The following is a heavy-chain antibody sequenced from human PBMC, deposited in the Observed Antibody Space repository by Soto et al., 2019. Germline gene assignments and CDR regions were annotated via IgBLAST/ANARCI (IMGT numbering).Heavy chain of an antibody. CDR2: ISSSSYI. J-gene: IGHJ3*02. Sequence: GGSLRLSCAASGFTFSSYSMNWVRQAPGKGLEWVSSISSSSYIYYADSVKGRFTISRDNAKNSLYLQMNSLRAEDTAVYYGASEYGGLSVAFDSWGQGTMVTVSS. CDR3: ASEYGGLSVAFDS. CDR1: GFTFSSYS. D-gene: IGHD3-16*01. V-gene: IGHV3-21*01.